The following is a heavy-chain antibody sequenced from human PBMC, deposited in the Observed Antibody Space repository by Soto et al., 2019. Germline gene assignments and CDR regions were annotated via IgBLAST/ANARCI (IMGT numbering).Heavy chain of an antibody. V-gene: IGHV6-1*01. D-gene: IGHD4-4*01. Sequence: SQTLSLTCAISGDSISSNSAAWNWIRQSPSRGFEWLGRTYYRSRWYHDYAVSVKSRIIINPDTSKNQVSLQLNSVTPDDTAVYYRASYRYDYCGQGTVVTVSS. J-gene: IGHJ4*02. CDR3: ASYRYDY. CDR1: GDSISSNSAA. CDR2: TYYRSRWYH.